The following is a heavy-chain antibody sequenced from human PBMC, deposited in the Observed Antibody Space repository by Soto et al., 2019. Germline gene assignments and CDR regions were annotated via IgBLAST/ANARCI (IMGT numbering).Heavy chain of an antibody. CDR2: IYYSGST. D-gene: IGHD3-16*01. V-gene: IGHV4-39*01. Sequence: QLQLQESGPGLVKPSETLSLTCTVSGGSISSSSYYWGWIRQPPGKGLEWIGSIYYSGSTYFNPSLKSRVTISVDTSKNQFSLKLSSVTAADTAVYYCASGGRGFIDYWGQGTLVTVSS. J-gene: IGHJ4*02. CDR1: GGSISSSSYY. CDR3: ASGGRGFIDY.